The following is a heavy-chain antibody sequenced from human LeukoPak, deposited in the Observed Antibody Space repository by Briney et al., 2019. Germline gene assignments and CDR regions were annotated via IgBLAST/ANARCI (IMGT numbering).Heavy chain of an antibody. V-gene: IGHV4-4*02. CDR3: ASPGGIAAAGTVEAFDI. D-gene: IGHD6-13*01. Sequence: SGTLSLTCAVSGGSISSSNWWSWVRQPPGKGLEWIGEIYHSGSTNYNPSLKSRVTISVDKSKNQFSLKLSSVTAADTAVYYCASPGGIAAAGTVEAFDIWGQGTMVTVSS. CDR2: IYHSGST. J-gene: IGHJ3*02. CDR1: GGSISSSNW.